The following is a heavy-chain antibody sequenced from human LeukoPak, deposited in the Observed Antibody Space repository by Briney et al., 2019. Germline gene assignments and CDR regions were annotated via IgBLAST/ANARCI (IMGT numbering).Heavy chain of an antibody. V-gene: IGHV4-38-2*02. CDR2: IYHSGST. D-gene: IGHD4-17*01. Sequence: SETLSLTCTVSGYSSSSGYYWGWIRPPPGKGLEWIGSIYHSGSTYYNPSLKSRVTISVDTSKNQFSLKLSSVTAADTAVYYCARDMRGEGFDYWGQGTLVTVSS. CDR1: GYSSSSGYY. CDR3: ARDMRGEGFDY. J-gene: IGHJ4*02.